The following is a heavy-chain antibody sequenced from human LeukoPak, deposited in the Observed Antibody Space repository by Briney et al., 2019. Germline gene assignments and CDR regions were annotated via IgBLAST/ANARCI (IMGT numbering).Heavy chain of an antibody. Sequence: PSETLSLTCAVSGGSISSSNWWRWVRQPPGKGLEWIGYIYYSGSTNYNPSLKSRVTISVDTSKNQFSLKLSSVTAADTAVYYCARSIVPAAIDYWGQGTLVTVSS. V-gene: IGHV4-4*02. CDR2: IYYSGST. CDR1: GGSISSSNW. CDR3: ARSIVPAAIDY. D-gene: IGHD2-2*01. J-gene: IGHJ4*02.